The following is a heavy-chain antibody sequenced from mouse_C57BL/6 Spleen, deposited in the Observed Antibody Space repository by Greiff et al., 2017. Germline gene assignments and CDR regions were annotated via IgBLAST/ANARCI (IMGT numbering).Heavy chain of an antibody. CDR3: ARMEGNYDDDPDDPAWFAY. CDR2: INPNNGGT. V-gene: IGHV1-18*01. Sequence: EVQLQQSGPELVKPGASVKIPCKASGYTFTDYNMDWVKPSHGKSLEWIGDINPNNGGTIYNQKFKGKATLTVDKSSSTAYMELRSLTSEDTAVYYCARMEGNYDDDPDDPAWFAYWGQGTLVTVSA. D-gene: IGHD2-1*01. J-gene: IGHJ3*01. CDR1: GYTFTDYN.